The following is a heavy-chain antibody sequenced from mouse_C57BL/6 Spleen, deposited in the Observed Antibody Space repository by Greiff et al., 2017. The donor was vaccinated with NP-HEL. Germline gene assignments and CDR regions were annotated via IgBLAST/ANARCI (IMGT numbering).Heavy chain of an antibody. D-gene: IGHD2-4*01. CDR3: ARLGDYEYYYAMDY. J-gene: IGHJ4*01. V-gene: IGHV1-69*01. CDR2: IDPSDSYT. CDR1: GYTFTSYW. Sequence: QVQLQPGAELVMPGASVKLSCKASGYTFTSYWMHWVKQRPGQGLEWIGEIDPSDSYTNYNQKFKGKSTLTVDKSSSTAYMQLSSLTSEDSAVYYCARLGDYEYYYAMDYWGQGTSVTVSS.